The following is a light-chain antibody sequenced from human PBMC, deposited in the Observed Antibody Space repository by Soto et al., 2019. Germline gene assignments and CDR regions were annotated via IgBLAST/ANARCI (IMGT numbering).Light chain of an antibody. CDR1: RSNIGTNY. J-gene: IGLJ1*01. Sequence: QSVLTQPPSASGTPGQRVTISCSGSRSNIGTNYVYWYQHLPGKAPKLLIYSTNRRPSGVPDRFSGSKSGTSGSLAISGLRSEDEADYFCAAWDGSLSGRFVFGTGTKVTVL. CDR3: AAWDGSLSGRFV. V-gene: IGLV1-47*02. CDR2: STN.